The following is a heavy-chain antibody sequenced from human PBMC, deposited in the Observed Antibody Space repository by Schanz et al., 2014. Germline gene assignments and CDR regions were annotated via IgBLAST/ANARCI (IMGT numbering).Heavy chain of an antibody. J-gene: IGHJ6*02. Sequence: QVQLVQSGAEVKKPGASVKVSCKASGYTFSDYYIHWVRQAPGQGLEWMGWISAYNGHTDYAQKLQGRVTMTTDTSTSTAYMELRSLRSDDTAVYYCARVQDDILTGSEYYYGMDVWGQGTAVTVSS. CDR3: ARVQDDILTGSEYYYGMDV. CDR1: GYTFSDYY. D-gene: IGHD3-9*01. V-gene: IGHV1-18*04. CDR2: ISAYNGHT.